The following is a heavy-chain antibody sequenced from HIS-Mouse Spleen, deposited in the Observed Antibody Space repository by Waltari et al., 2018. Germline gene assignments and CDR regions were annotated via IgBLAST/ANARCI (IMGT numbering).Heavy chain of an antibody. V-gene: IGHV4-61*01. D-gene: IGHD6-19*01. J-gene: IGHJ3*02. Sequence: QVQLQESGPGLVKPSETLSLTCTVSGGSVSSGSYYWSWSRKPPGKGLEWIGYIYYSGSTNYNPSLKSRVTISVDTSKNQFSLKLSSVTAADTAVYYCASRSYSSGWYKAFDIWGQGTMVTVSS. CDR1: GGSVSSGSYY. CDR2: IYYSGST. CDR3: ASRSYSSGWYKAFDI.